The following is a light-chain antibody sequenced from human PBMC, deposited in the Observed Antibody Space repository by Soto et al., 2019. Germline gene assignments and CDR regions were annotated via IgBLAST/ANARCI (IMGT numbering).Light chain of an antibody. V-gene: IGLV1-44*01. CDR3: AAWDDSLNCFYV. CDR2: NNN. CDR1: SSNIGSNT. J-gene: IGLJ1*01. Sequence: QSVLTQPPSASGTPGHRVTISCSGSSSNIGSNTVNWYQQLPGTAPKLLIYNNNQRPSGVPDRISGSKSGTSASLAIGGLQSEDEADYYCAAWDDSLNCFYVFGTGTKVIVL.